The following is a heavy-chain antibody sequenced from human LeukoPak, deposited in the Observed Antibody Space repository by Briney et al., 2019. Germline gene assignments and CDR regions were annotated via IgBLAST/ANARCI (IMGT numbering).Heavy chain of an antibody. CDR1: GYTFTSYD. CDR2: MNPNSGNT. Sequence: ASVKLSCKASGYTFTSYDINWVRQATGQGLEWMGWMNPNSGNTGYAQKFQGRVTITRNTSISTAYMELSSLRSEDTAVYYCARASLRYFDWLFPRGVPYYFDYWGQGTLVTVSS. J-gene: IGHJ4*02. V-gene: IGHV1-8*03. D-gene: IGHD3-9*01. CDR3: ARASLRYFDWLFPRGVPYYFDY.